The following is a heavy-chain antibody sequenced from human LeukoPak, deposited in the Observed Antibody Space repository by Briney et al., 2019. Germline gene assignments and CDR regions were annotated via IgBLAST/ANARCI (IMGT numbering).Heavy chain of an antibody. J-gene: IGHJ3*02. CDR2: ISSSSSYI. CDR3: ASPVYDILTGYQNDAFDI. Sequence: PGGSLRLSCAASGFTFSSYSMNWVRQAPGKGLEWVSSISSSSSYIYYAASVKGRFTISRDNAKNSLYLQMNSLRAEDTAVYYCASPVYDILTGYQNDAFDIWGQGTMVTVSS. V-gene: IGHV3-21*01. D-gene: IGHD3-9*01. CDR1: GFTFSSYS.